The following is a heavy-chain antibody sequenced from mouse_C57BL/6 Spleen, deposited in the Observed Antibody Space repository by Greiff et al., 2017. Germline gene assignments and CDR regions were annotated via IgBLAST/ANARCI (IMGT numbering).Heavy chain of an antibody. Sequence: LQLKESGPELVKPGASVKISCKASGYSFTDYNLNWVKQSNGKSLEWIGVINPNYGPTSYNQKFKGKATLTVDQSSSTAYMQRNSLTSEDSAVYYCARKEDYEYDVGFAYWGQGTLGTGSA. CDR1: GYSFTDYN. J-gene: IGHJ3*01. D-gene: IGHD2-4*01. V-gene: IGHV1-39*01. CDR3: ARKEDYEYDVGFAY. CDR2: INPNYGPT.